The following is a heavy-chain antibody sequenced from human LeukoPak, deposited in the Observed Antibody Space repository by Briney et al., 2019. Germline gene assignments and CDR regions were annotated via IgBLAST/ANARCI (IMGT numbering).Heavy chain of an antibody. CDR2: IYPDDSDT. J-gene: IGHJ3*01. Sequence: GESLKISCKASGFRFTNYWIGWVRQMPGKGLEWMGVIYPDDSDTRYSPSFQGQVTISADKYISTAYLQWGSLKASDTARYFCARHEVQFSEPGVGEAPHPFDLWGQGTVVTVSS. D-gene: IGHD3-16*01. CDR1: GFRFTNYW. CDR3: ARHEVQFSEPGVGEAPHPFDL. V-gene: IGHV5-51*01.